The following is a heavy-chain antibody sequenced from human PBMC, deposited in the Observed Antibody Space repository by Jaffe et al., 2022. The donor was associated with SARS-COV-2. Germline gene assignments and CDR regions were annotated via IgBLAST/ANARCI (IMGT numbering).Heavy chain of an antibody. CDR2: IKQDGSEK. J-gene: IGHJ4*02. CDR1: GFTFSSYW. Sequence: EVQLVESGGGLVQPGGSLRLSCAASGFTFSSYWMSWVRQAPGKGLEWVANIKQDGSEKYYVDSVKGRFTISRDNAKNSLYLQMNSLRAEDTAVYYCARDSGWYWTPFDYWGQGTLVTVSS. D-gene: IGHD6-19*01. V-gene: IGHV3-7*01. CDR3: ARDSGWYWTPFDY.